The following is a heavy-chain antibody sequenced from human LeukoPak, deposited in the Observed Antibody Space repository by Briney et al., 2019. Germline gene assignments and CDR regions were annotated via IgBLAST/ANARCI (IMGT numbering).Heavy chain of an antibody. D-gene: IGHD6-13*01. CDR1: GCTFSSYA. CDR2: ISYDGSNK. Sequence: GRSLRLSCAASGCTFSSYAMHWVRQAPGKGLEWVAVISYDGSNKYYADSVKGRFTISRDNSKNTLYLQMNSLRAEDTAVYYCARGGNSSSWLNDAFDIWGQGTMVTVSS. J-gene: IGHJ3*02. V-gene: IGHV3-30-3*01. CDR3: ARGGNSSSWLNDAFDI.